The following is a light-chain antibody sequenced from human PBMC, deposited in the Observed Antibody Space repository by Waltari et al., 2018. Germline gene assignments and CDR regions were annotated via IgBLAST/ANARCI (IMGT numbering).Light chain of an antibody. V-gene: IGLV1-47*01. CDR2: RNN. CDR3: AAWDDSLSGLV. Sequence: QSVLTQPPSASGTPGQRVTIPCSGSSPNIASNYVHWYQQLPGTAPKLLIYRNNQRPSGVPDRFSGSKSGTSASLAISGLRSEDEADYYCAAWDDSLSGLVFGGGTKLTVL. CDR1: SPNIASNY. J-gene: IGLJ2*01.